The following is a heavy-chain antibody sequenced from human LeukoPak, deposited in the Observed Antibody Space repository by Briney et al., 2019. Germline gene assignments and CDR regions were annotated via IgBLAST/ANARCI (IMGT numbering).Heavy chain of an antibody. J-gene: IGHJ4*02. Sequence: HRASVSVSCKASGYTFTSYGISWVRQAPGQGLEWMGCISAYNGNTNYAQKLQGRVTMTTDTSTSTAYMELRSLRSDDTAVYYCARRGVRAVTSIDYWGQGTLVTVSS. CDR1: GYTFTSYG. CDR3: ARRGVRAVTSIDY. CDR2: ISAYNGNT. D-gene: IGHD2-21*02. V-gene: IGHV1-18*01.